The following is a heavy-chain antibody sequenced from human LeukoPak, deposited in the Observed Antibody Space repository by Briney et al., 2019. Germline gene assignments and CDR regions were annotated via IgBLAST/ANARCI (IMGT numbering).Heavy chain of an antibody. Sequence: SETLSLTCTVSGGSISSGSYYWCWIRQPAGKGLEWIGRIYTSGSTNYNPSLKSRVTISADTSKNQFSLKLTSVTAADTAVYYCARDGGSGDYAYWGQGTLVTVSS. D-gene: IGHD4-17*01. J-gene: IGHJ4*02. CDR1: GGSISSGSYY. CDR3: ARDGGSGDYAY. CDR2: IYTSGST. V-gene: IGHV4-61*02.